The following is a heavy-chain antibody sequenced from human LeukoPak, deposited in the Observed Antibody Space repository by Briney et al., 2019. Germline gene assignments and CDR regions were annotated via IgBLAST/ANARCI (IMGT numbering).Heavy chain of an antibody. CDR3: ARDQDSAFDI. D-gene: IGHD5-18*01. V-gene: IGHV3-33*01. CDR2: IWYDGTNR. CDR1: GFTFSTYG. J-gene: IGHJ3*02. Sequence: GGSLRLSCTTSGFTFSTYGMHWVRQAPGKGLEWVAVIWYDGTNRYYADSVKGRFTISRDNSKNTLYLQMNSMRAEDTAVYYCARDQDSAFDIWGQGAMVTVSS.